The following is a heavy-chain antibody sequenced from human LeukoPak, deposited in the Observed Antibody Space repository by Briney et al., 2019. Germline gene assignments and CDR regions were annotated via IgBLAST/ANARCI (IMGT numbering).Heavy chain of an antibody. Sequence: SETLSLTCTVSGGSISSSGYWWSWIRQAPGAGLEWIGYIYYSGTTFYNPSLKSRPTMSLDTSKNQFSLKLTSVTAADTAVYYCARDWGIQQWPPSYFDYWGQGTLVTVSS. CDR2: IYYSGTT. J-gene: IGHJ4*02. V-gene: IGHV4-31*03. CDR1: GGSISSSGYW. D-gene: IGHD5-18*01. CDR3: ARDWGIQQWPPSYFDY.